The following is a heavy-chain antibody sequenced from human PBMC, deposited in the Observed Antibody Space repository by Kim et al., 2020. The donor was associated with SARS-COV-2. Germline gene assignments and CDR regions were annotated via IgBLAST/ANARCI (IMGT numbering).Heavy chain of an antibody. Sequence: GGSLRLSCAASGFTFDDYGMSWVRQAPGKGLEWVSGINWNGGSTGYADSVKGRFTISRDNAKNSLYLQMNSLRAEDTALYHCARPWGYYYDSSGYYSNAFDIWGQGTMVTVSS. CDR1: GFTFDDYG. CDR2: INWNGGST. CDR3: ARPWGYYYDSSGYYSNAFDI. J-gene: IGHJ3*02. D-gene: IGHD3-22*01. V-gene: IGHV3-20*01.